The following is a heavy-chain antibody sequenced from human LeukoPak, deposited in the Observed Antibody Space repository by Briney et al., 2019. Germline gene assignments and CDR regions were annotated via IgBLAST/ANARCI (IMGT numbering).Heavy chain of an antibody. CDR3: ARDGEYYDSSGIDY. D-gene: IGHD3-22*01. CDR1: GGSISSGSYY. CDR2: IYTSGST. Sequence: SETLSLTCTVSGGSISSGSYYWSCIRQPAGKGLEWIGRIYTSGSTNYNPSLKSRVTISVDTSKNQFSLKLSSVTAADTAVYYCARDGEYYDSSGIDYWGQGTLVTVSS. J-gene: IGHJ4*02. V-gene: IGHV4-61*02.